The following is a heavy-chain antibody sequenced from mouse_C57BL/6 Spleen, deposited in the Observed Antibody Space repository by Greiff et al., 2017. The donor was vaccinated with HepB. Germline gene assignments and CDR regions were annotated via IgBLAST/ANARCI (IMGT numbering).Heavy chain of an antibody. V-gene: IGHV1-82*01. CDR1: GYAFSSSW. J-gene: IGHJ3*01. D-gene: IGHD3-1*01. Sequence: VQLQESGPELVKPGASVKISCKASGYAFSSSWMNWVKQRPGKGLEWIGRIYPGDGDTNYNGKFKGKATLTADKSSSTAYMQLSSLTSEDSAVYFCARGLFAYWGQGTLVTVSA. CDR2: IYPGDGDT. CDR3: ARGLFAY.